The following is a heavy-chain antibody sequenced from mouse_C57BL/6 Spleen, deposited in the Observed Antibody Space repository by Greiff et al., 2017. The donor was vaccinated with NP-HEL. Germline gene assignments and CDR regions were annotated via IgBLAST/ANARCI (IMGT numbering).Heavy chain of an antibody. CDR3: ASGKSTTVVAGGFDY. V-gene: IGHV1-82*01. CDR2: IYPGDGDT. J-gene: IGHJ2*01. CDR1: GYAFSSSW. Sequence: VQLQQSGPELVKPGASVKISCKASGYAFSSSWMNWVKQRPGKGLEWIGRIYPGDGDTNYNGKFKGKATLTADKSSSTAYMQLSSLTSEDSAVYFSASGKSTTVVAGGFDYWGQGTTLTVSS. D-gene: IGHD1-1*01.